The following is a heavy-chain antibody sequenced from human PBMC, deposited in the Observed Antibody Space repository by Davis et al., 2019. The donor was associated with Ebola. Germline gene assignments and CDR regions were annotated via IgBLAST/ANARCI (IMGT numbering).Heavy chain of an antibody. CDR2: INHSGIS. V-gene: IGHV4-34*01. CDR3: ARGSVKMDS. D-gene: IGHD3-22*01. J-gene: IGHJ4*02. Sequence: PSETLSLTCAVNGGPFSAYYWTYIRQSPGMGLEWIGAINHSGISSYNPSLKTRGRMSVDPAKNQFSLGLRSVTAADTAVYYCARGSVKMDSWGQGILVTVSS. CDR1: GGPFSAYY.